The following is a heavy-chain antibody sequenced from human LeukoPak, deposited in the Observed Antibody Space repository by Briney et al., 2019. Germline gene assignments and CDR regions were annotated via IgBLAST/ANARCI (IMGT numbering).Heavy chain of an antibody. V-gene: IGHV3-64D*06. D-gene: IGHD6-19*01. Sequence: GGPVRLSCSASGFTFSIYAVHWVRHAPGKGLEYVSAISSNGGSTYYAYSVKGRFSISRDNSKNTLFLQMSSLRAEDTAVYYCAKGRGLWLVTAFDIWGHGKMVTLAS. CDR1: GFTFSIYA. CDR3: AKGRGLWLVTAFDI. CDR2: ISSNGGST. J-gene: IGHJ3*02.